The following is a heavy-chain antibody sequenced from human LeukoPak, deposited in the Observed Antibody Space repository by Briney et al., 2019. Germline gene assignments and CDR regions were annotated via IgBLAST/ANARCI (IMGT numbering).Heavy chain of an antibody. D-gene: IGHD3-10*01. CDR3: ARAPFNPRSGSYFPFGCWFDP. Sequence: SETLSLTCTVSGYSISSGYYWGWIRQPPGKGLEWVGSIYHSGSTYYNPSLKSRLTISVDTSKNQFSLKLSSVTAADTAVYYCARAPFNPRSGSYFPFGCWFDPWGQGTLVTVSS. CDR1: GYSISSGYY. V-gene: IGHV4-38-2*02. J-gene: IGHJ5*02. CDR2: IYHSGST.